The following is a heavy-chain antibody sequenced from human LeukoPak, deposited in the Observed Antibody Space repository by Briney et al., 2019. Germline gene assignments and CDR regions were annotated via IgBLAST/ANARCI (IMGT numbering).Heavy chain of an antibody. Sequence: GGSLRLSCAASQFTFNSYWMNWVRQAPGKGLEWVANIKQDGSEKYYVDSVKGRFTISRDNAKNSLYLQMNSLRAEDTAVYYCARGYTSPWDRAFDIWGQGTMVTVSS. CDR2: IKQDGSEK. J-gene: IGHJ3*02. CDR3: ARGYTSPWDRAFDI. CDR1: QFTFNSYW. V-gene: IGHV3-7*01. D-gene: IGHD6-19*01.